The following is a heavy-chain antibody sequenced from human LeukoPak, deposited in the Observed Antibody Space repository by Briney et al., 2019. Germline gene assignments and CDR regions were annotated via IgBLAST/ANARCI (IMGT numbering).Heavy chain of an antibody. J-gene: IGHJ6*02. CDR1: GYTFTSYG. V-gene: IGHV1-18*01. D-gene: IGHD5-12*01. CDR3: ARFRGYSGYDSFDYYYYGMDV. Sequence: ASVKVSCKASGYTFTSYGISWVRQAPGQGLEWMGWISAYNGNTNYAQKLQGRVTMTTDTSTSTAYMELRSLRSDDTAVYNCARFRGYSGYDSFDYYYYGMDVWGQGTTVTVSS. CDR2: ISAYNGNT.